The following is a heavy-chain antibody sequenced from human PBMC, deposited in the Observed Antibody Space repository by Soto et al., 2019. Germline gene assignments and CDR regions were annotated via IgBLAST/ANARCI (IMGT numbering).Heavy chain of an antibody. CDR2: INAGNGNT. J-gene: IGHJ6*02. CDR1: GITYTTYA. CDR3: ARDPSYYGMDV. V-gene: IGHV1-3*01. Sequence: GASVKVSCKASGITYTTYAIHWVRQAPGQRLEWMGWINAGNGNTKYSQKFQGRVTITRDTSASTAYMELSSLRSEDTAVYYCARDPSYYGMDVWGQGTTVTVSS.